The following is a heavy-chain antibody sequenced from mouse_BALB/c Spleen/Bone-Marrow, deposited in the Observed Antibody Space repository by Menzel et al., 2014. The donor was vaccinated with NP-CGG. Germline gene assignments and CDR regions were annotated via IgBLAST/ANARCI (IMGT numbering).Heavy chain of an antibody. D-gene: IGHD2-1*01. CDR2: IYPGNGDT. V-gene: IGHV1-12*01. Sequence: LQQSGAELVKPGVSVKMSCKASGYTFTTYNMHWVKQTPGQGLEWIGAIYPGNGDTSYNQKFKGKATLTADKSSSTAYMQLSSLTSEDSAVYYCARSYGNPYYFDYWGQGTTRTVSS. CDR1: GYTFTTYN. J-gene: IGHJ2*01. CDR3: ARSYGNPYYFDY.